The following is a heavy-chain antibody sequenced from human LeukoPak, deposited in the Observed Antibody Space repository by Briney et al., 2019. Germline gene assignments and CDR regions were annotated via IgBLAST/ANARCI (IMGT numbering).Heavy chain of an antibody. CDR3: AKDQDVAAAGTWGSIDY. J-gene: IGHJ4*02. CDR2: ISYDATNE. D-gene: IGHD6-13*01. V-gene: IGHV3-30*18. CDR1: GFTFSNYG. Sequence: GRSLRLSCAASGFTFSNYGIHWVRQAPGKGLEWVAVISYDATNEYYTDSVKGRFTISRDNSRNTLYLQMNSLRAEDTAVYYCAKDQDVAAAGTWGSIDYWGQGTLVTVSS.